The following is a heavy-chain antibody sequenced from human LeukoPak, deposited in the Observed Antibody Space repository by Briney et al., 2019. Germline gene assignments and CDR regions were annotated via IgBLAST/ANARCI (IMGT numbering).Heavy chain of an antibody. V-gene: IGHV3-9*01. CDR1: AFTFDDYA. Sequence: GRSLRLSCAASAFTFDDYAMHWVRQAPGKGLEWVSGISWNSGSTGYADSVKGRFTISRDNAKNSLYLQMNSLRAEDTALYYCAKGEVGATPGAFDYWGQGTLVTVSS. CDR3: AKGEVGATPGAFDY. D-gene: IGHD1-26*01. CDR2: ISWNSGST. J-gene: IGHJ4*02.